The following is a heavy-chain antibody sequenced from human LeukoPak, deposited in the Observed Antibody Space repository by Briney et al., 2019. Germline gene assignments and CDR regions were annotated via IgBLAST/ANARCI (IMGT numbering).Heavy chain of an antibody. Sequence: PSETLSLTCTVSGGSISSSSYYWRWIRQPPGKGLEWIGYIYYSGSTYYNPSLKSRVTISVDTSKNQFSLKLSSVTAADTAVYYCARDSGSYDAFDIWGQGTMVTVSS. CDR2: IYYSGST. CDR1: GGSISSSSYY. V-gene: IGHV4-30-4*08. CDR3: ARDSGSYDAFDI. J-gene: IGHJ3*02. D-gene: IGHD1-26*01.